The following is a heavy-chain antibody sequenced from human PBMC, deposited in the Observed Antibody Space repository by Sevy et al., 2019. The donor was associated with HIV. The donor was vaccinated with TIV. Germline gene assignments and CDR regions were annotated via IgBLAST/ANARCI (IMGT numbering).Heavy chain of an antibody. D-gene: IGHD7-27*01. J-gene: IGHJ4*02. CDR2: VSSDGSEI. CDR3: ARDQLGSIDY. Sequence: GGSLRLSCAVSGFTFSTYAMHWVRQAPGKGLECVAIVSSDGSEINYADSVKGRFTISRDNSRNTLYLQMNSLRTEDTALYYCARDQLGSIDYWGREPWSPSPQ. CDR1: GFTFSTYA. V-gene: IGHV3-30-3*01.